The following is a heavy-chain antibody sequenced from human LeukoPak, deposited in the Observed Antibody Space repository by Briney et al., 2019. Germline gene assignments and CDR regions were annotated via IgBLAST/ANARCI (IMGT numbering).Heavy chain of an antibody. Sequence: PSETLSLTCTVSGASISSSSYYWGWIRQPPGKGLEWIGSIYYSGSTYYNPSLKSRVTISVDSSKNQFSLTLSSVTAADTAVYYCARGGRATVTTWGQGTLVTVSS. CDR3: ARGGRATVTT. D-gene: IGHD4-17*01. J-gene: IGHJ5*02. CDR2: IYYSGST. V-gene: IGHV4-39*01. CDR1: GASISSSSYY.